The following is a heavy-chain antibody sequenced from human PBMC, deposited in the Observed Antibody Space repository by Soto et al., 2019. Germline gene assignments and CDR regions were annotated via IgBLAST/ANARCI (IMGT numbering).Heavy chain of an antibody. D-gene: IGHD3-22*01. Sequence: EVQLLESGGGLVQPGGSLRLSCAASGFTFSSYTMSWVRQAPGKGLEWVSTISGRGGTTYYADSVKGRFTISRDNSKNTLYLQMNSLRAEYTAVYYCAKDRYDSSGYFFNDYWGQGTLVTVSS. CDR1: GFTFSSYT. CDR2: ISGRGGTT. J-gene: IGHJ4*02. CDR3: AKDRYDSSGYFFNDY. V-gene: IGHV3-23*01.